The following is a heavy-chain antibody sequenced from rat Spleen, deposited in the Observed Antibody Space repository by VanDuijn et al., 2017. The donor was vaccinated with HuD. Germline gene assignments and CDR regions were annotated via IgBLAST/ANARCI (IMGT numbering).Heavy chain of an antibody. CDR3: VSHGARISRFAY. CDR2: ISYDGSST. D-gene: IGHD2-7*01. Sequence: EVQLVESGGGLVQPGRSMKLSCAASGFTFSNYDMAWVRQAPKKGLEWVATISYDGSSTNYRDSVKGRFTISRDNAKSTLYVQLDSLRSEDTATYYCVSHGARISRFAYWGQGTLVTVSS. V-gene: IGHV5-7*01. CDR1: GFTFSNYD. J-gene: IGHJ3*01.